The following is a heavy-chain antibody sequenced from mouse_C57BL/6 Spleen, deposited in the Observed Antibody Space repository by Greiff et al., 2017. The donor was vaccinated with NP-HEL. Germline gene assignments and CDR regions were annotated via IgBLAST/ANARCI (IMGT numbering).Heavy chain of an antibody. J-gene: IGHJ4*01. CDR1: GFSLTSYA. CDR3: ARKRLGYGSSSYYAMDY. Sequence: QVQLQQSGPGLVAPSQSLSITCTVSGFSLTSYAISWVRQPPGKGLEWLGVIWTGGGTNYNSALKSRLSISKDNSKSQVFLKMNSLQTDDTARYYCARKRLGYGSSSYYAMDYWGQGTSVTVSS. CDR2: IWTGGGT. V-gene: IGHV2-9-1*01. D-gene: IGHD1-1*01.